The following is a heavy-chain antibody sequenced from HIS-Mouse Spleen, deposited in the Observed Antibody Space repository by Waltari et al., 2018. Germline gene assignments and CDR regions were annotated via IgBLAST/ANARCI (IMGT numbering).Heavy chain of an antibody. CDR1: GGSISSSSYY. V-gene: IGHV4-39*07. D-gene: IGHD6-13*01. CDR2: SYYSGRT. J-gene: IGHJ2*01. CDR3: AREIPYSSSWYDWYFDL. Sequence: QLQLQESGPGLVKPSETLSLTCTVSGGSISSSSYYWGWIRQPPGKGLEWIGSSYYSGRTYANPARKRRVTISVDTSKNQFSLKLSAVTAADTAVYYCAREIPYSSSWYDWYFDLWGRGTLVTVSS.